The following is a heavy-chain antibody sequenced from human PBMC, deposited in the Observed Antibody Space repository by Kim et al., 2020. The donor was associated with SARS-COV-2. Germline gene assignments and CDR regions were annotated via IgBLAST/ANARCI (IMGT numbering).Heavy chain of an antibody. D-gene: IGHD5-12*01. CDR1: GFTFSSYA. CDR2: ISGSGGST. CDR3: AKPTRNSDYPAPDFDY. J-gene: IGHJ4*02. Sequence: GGSLRLSCAASGFTFSSYAMSWVRQAPGKGLEWVSAISGSGGSTYYADSVKGRFTISRDNSKNTLYLQMNSLRAEDTAVYYCAKPTRNSDYPAPDFDYWGQGTLVTVSS. V-gene: IGHV3-23*01.